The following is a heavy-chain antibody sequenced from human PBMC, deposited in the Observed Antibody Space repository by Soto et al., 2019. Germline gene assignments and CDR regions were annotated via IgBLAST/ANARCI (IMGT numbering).Heavy chain of an antibody. V-gene: IGHV4-31*03. CDR3: ARVCGGDCHYGMDV. CDR2: IYYSGST. Sequence: LTCTVSGGSISSGGYYWSWIRQHPGKGLEWIGYIYYSGSTYYNPSLKSRVTISVDTSKNQFSLKLSSVTAADTAVYYCARVCGGDCHYGMDVWGQGTTVTVSS. CDR1: GGSISSGGYY. J-gene: IGHJ6*02. D-gene: IGHD2-21*02.